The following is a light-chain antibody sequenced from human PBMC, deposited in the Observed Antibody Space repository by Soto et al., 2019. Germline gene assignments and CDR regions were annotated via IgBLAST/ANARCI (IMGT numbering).Light chain of an antibody. CDR1: SSDVGGYNY. J-gene: IGLJ1*01. Sequence: QSALTQPASVSGSPGQSITISCTGTSSDVGGYNYVSWYQQHPGKAPKLLIYDVSSRPSGVSNGCSGSKSGKTGFLTISGLQAEDEADYFCSSYTIISPYVFGTGPKVIVL. V-gene: IGLV2-14*01. CDR2: DVS. CDR3: SSYTIISPYV.